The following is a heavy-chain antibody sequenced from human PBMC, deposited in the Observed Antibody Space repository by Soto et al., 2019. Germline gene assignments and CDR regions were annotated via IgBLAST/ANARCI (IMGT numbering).Heavy chain of an antibody. CDR1: GGTFSSYA. D-gene: IGHD1-7*01. CDR2: IIPIFGTA. Sequence: QVQLVQSGAEVKKPGSSVKVSCKASGGTFSSYAISWVRQAPGQGLEWMGGIIPIFGTANYAQKFQGRVTITADESTSTAYMELSSLRSEDTAVYYCARGVTGTTHGAYYYYGRDVWGQGTTVTVSS. CDR3: ARGVTGTTHGAYYYYGRDV. J-gene: IGHJ6*02. V-gene: IGHV1-69*01.